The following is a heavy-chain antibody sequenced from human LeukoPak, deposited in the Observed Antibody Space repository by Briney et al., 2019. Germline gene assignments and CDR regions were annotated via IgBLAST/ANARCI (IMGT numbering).Heavy chain of an antibody. Sequence: ASVKVSCKVSGYTLTELSMHWVRQAPGKGLEWMGGFDPEDGETIYAQKFQGRVTMTEDTSTDTAYMELSSLGSEDTAVYYCATKLDILTGYSNWYFDLWGRGTLVTVSS. CDR2: FDPEDGET. D-gene: IGHD3-9*01. V-gene: IGHV1-24*01. CDR3: ATKLDILTGYSNWYFDL. CDR1: GYTLTELS. J-gene: IGHJ2*01.